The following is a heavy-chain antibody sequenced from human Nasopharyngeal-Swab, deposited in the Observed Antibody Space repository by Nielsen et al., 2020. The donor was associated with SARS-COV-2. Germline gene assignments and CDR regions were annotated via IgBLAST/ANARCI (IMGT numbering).Heavy chain of an antibody. Sequence: VRQAPGKGLEWVSAISGSGGSTYYADSVKGRFTISRDNSKNTLYLQMNSLRAEDTAVYYCARDREKDRLRYYGMDVWGQGTTVTVSS. CDR3: ARDREKDRLRYYGMDV. D-gene: IGHD1-14*01. CDR2: ISGSGGST. V-gene: IGHV3-23*01. J-gene: IGHJ6*02.